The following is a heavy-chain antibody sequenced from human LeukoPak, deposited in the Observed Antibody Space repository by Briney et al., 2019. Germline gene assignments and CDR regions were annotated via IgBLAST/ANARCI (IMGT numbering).Heavy chain of an antibody. D-gene: IGHD2-2*01. CDR1: GYTFTSYG. CDR2: ISAYNGNT. Sequence: ASVKVSCKASGYTFTSYGISWVRQAPGQGLEWMGWISAYNGNTNYAQKLQGRVTMTTDTSTSTAYMEPRSLRSDDTAVYYCARGPADIVVVPAAIIYYYGMDVWGQGTTVTVSS. J-gene: IGHJ6*02. CDR3: ARGPADIVVVPAAIIYYYGMDV. V-gene: IGHV1-18*01.